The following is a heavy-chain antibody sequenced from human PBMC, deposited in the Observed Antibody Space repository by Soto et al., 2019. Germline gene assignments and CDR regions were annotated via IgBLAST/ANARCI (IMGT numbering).Heavy chain of an antibody. CDR1: GFTFDNYA. V-gene: IGHV3-23*01. Sequence: EVQLLESGGGLVQPGGSLRISCTASGFTFDNYAMAWVRQAPGKGLEWVAGISGSGDRTNYVDSVKGRFTISRDNSKNRWYLHMKSLRAEDTALYYCAKDYGVRGIMTNLFDSWGQGTLVAVSS. J-gene: IGHJ5*01. D-gene: IGHD3-10*01. CDR2: ISGSGDRT. CDR3: AKDYGVRGIMTNLFDS.